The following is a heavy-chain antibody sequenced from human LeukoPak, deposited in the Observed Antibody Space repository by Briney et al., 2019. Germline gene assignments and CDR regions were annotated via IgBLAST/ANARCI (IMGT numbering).Heavy chain of an antibody. CDR3: ARGAAALCDY. Sequence: PSETLSLTCAVYGGSFSGYYWSWIRQPPGKGLEWIGEINHSGSTNYNPSLKSRVTISVDTSKNQFSLKLSSVTAADTAVYYCARGAAALCDYWGQGTLVTVSS. J-gene: IGHJ4*02. V-gene: IGHV4-34*01. CDR1: GGSFSGYY. CDR2: INHSGST. D-gene: IGHD2-2*01.